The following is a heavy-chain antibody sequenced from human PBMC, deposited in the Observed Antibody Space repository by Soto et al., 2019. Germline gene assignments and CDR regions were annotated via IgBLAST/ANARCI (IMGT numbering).Heavy chain of an antibody. CDR1: GFTFSNYA. CDR2: ISFDVNNK. D-gene: IGHD1-1*01. J-gene: IGHJ3*02. Sequence: QVQLVESGGGVVQPGRSLRLSCAASGFTFSNYAMHWVRQSPGKGLEWVAVISFDVNNKYYADSVKGRFTISRDNSQNTLYLQMNSLRAEDTAVYYCAVSSYYTTGALDIWGQGRMVTVSS. V-gene: IGHV3-30-3*01. CDR3: AVSSYYTTGALDI.